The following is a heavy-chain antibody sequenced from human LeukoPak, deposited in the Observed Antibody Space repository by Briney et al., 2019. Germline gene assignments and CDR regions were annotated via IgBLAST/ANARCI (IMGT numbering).Heavy chain of an antibody. CDR1: GFTFSSYS. CDR2: ISSSSSYI. CDR3: ATGNRDGYNLPLWY. Sequence: GGSLRLSCAASGFTFSSYSVNWVRQAPGKGLEWVSSISSSSSYIYYADSVKGRFTISRDNAKNSLYLQMNSLRAEDTAVYYCATGNRDGYNLPLWYWGQGTLVTVSS. V-gene: IGHV3-21*01. D-gene: IGHD5-24*01. J-gene: IGHJ4*02.